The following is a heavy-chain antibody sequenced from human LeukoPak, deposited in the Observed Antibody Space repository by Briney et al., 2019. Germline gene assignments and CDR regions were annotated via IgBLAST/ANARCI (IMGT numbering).Heavy chain of an antibody. CDR1: GYSFTSHW. D-gene: IGHD2-2*02. V-gene: IGHV5-51*01. J-gene: IGHJ4*02. CDR2: IFPGGSDA. CDR3: ARDSYYCSSTSCYIDS. Sequence: GESLKISCKGYGYSFTSHWIAWVRQMPGKGLEYVGIIFPGGSDARYRPSFEGQVTMSVDTSISTTYLQWSSLKASDSAIYYCARDSYYCSSTSCYIDSWGQGTQVTVSS.